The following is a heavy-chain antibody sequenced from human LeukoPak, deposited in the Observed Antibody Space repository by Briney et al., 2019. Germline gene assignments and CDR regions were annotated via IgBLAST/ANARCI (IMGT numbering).Heavy chain of an antibody. CDR1: GGSFSGSY. Sequence: SETLSLTCAVYGGSFSGSYWSWICQPPGKGLEWIGEIYHSGTTNYNPSLESRVTISVDKSKNQFSLKLSSVTAADTAVYYCARGRELLPDAFDIWGQGTMVTVSS. D-gene: IGHD1-26*01. CDR2: IYHSGTT. V-gene: IGHV4-34*01. J-gene: IGHJ3*02. CDR3: ARGRELLPDAFDI.